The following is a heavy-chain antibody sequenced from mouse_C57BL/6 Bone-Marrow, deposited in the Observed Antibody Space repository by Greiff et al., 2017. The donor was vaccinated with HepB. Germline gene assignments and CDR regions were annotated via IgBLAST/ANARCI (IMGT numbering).Heavy chain of an antibody. D-gene: IGHD2-3*01. CDR1: GYSITSGYD. CDR2: ISYSGST. J-gene: IGHJ2*01. Sequence: EVKLVESGPGMVKPSQSLSLTCTVTGYSITSGYDWHWIRHFPGNKLEWMGYISYSGSTNYNPSLKSRISITHDTSKNHFFLKLNSVTTEDTATYYCARMSDGFYYFDYWGQGTTLTVSS. V-gene: IGHV3-1*01. CDR3: ARMSDGFYYFDY.